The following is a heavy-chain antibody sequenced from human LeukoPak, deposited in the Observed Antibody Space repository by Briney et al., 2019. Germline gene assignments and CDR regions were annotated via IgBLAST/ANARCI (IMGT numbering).Heavy chain of an antibody. V-gene: IGHV3-23*01. D-gene: IGHD5-12*01. J-gene: IGHJ4*02. Sequence: GGSLRLSCAASGFTFSSYAMSWVRQAPEKGLEWVSAISGSGGSTYYADSVKGRFTISRDNSKNTLYLQMNSLRAEDTAVYYCAKDPDSGYDLSYFDYWGQGTLVTVSS. CDR3: AKDPDSGYDLSYFDY. CDR2: ISGSGGST. CDR1: GFTFSSYA.